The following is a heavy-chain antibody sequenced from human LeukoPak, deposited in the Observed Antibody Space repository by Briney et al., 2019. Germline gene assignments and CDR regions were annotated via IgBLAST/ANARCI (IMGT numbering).Heavy chain of an antibody. V-gene: IGHV3-21*01. Sequence: GGSLRLSCAASGFTLSNAWMSWVRQAPGKGLEWVSSISSSSSYIYYADSVKGRFPISRDNAKNSLYLKMNSLRAADTAAYYCARARWMATAVVYWGQGTLVTVSS. CDR1: GFTLSNAW. CDR3: ARARWMATAVVY. J-gene: IGHJ4*02. D-gene: IGHD5-24*01. CDR2: ISSSSSYI.